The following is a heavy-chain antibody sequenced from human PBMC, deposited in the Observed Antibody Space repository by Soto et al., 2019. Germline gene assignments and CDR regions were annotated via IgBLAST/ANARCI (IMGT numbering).Heavy chain of an antibody. J-gene: IGHJ4*02. CDR2: INPSGGRT. Sequence: PGASVKGSCRASGYTFTSYYMHWVRQAPGQGLEWMGIINPSGGRTSYAQKFQGRVTMTRDTSTSTVYMELSSLRSEDTAVYYCARVSRVPATLKYHSWGPATLATAS. D-gene: IGHD2-15*01. CDR3: ARVSRVPATLKYHS. CDR1: GYTFTSYY. V-gene: IGHV1-46*01.